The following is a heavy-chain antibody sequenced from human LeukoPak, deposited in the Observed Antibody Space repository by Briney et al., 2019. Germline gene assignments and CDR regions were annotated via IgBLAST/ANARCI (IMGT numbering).Heavy chain of an antibody. Sequence: GGSLRLSCAASGLTFSSYEMNWVRQAPGKGLEWVSYISSSGSTIYYADSVKGRFTISRDNAKNSLYLQMNSLRAEDTAVYYCARGRDGYNMDYWGQGTLVTVSS. CDR1: GLTFSSYE. CDR3: ARGRDGYNMDY. J-gene: IGHJ4*02. V-gene: IGHV3-48*03. D-gene: IGHD5-24*01. CDR2: ISSSGSTI.